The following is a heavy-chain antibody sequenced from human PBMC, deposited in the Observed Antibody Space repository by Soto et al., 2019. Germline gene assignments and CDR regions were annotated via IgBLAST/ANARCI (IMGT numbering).Heavy chain of an antibody. J-gene: IGHJ5*02. V-gene: IGHV4-59*12. CDR2: IYYTGNT. D-gene: IGHD3-22*01. CDR1: GDSIITYY. CDR3: ARYYYDSSGYYYGWFDP. Sequence: SETLSLTCTVSGDSIITYYWSWLRQPPGKGLEWIAYIYYTGNTYYNPSLKSRVTISMDTSKNQFSLKLSSVTAADTAVYYCARYYYDSSGYYYGWFDPWGQGTLVTVSS.